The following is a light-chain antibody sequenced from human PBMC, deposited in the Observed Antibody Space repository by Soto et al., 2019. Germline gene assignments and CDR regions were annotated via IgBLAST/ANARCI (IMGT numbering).Light chain of an antibody. CDR2: GAS. V-gene: IGKV3-20*01. J-gene: IGKJ2*01. Sequence: EIVLTQSPGTLSLSPGERATLSCRASQSVSNSFLAWYQQKPGQAPRLLIYGASNRATGLPDRFSGSGSGTDFTLTISRLEPEYFAVYYCQQYGSSPPYTFGQGTNLEI. CDR1: QSVSNSF. CDR3: QQYGSSPPYT.